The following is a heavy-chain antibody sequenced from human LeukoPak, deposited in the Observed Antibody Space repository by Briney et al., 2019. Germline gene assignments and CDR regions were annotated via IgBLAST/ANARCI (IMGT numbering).Heavy chain of an antibody. CDR3: VKGQRYYDSSGYYSIEYFQH. D-gene: IGHD3-22*01. CDR1: GFTFSSYG. Sequence: GGSLRLSCAASGFTFSSYGMHWVRQAPGKGLEWVADIWYDGNNKHYAESVKGRFTISRDNSKNTLYLQMSSLRAEDTAVYYCVKGQRYYDSSGYYSIEYFQHWGQGTLVTVSS. CDR2: IWYDGNNK. J-gene: IGHJ1*01. V-gene: IGHV3-33*06.